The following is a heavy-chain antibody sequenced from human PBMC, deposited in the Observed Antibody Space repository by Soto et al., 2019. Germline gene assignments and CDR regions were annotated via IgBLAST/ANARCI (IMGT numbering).Heavy chain of an antibody. V-gene: IGHV4-31*03. CDR3: ARTSRDSSWYSLFDY. D-gene: IGHD6-13*01. J-gene: IGHJ4*02. CDR2: IYYSGST. Sequence: QVQLQESGPGLVKPSQTLSLTCTVSGGSISSGGYYWSWIRQHPGKGLEWIGYIYYSGSTYYNPSLKSRVTISVDTSKNQFSLKLSSVTAADTAVYYCARTSRDSSWYSLFDYWGQGTLVTVSS. CDR1: GGSISSGGYY.